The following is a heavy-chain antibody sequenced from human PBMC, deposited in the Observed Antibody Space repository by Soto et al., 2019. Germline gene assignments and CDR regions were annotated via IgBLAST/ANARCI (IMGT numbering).Heavy chain of an antibody. CDR1: GYTLTELS. CDR3: ATFIVVVVAADKKFDY. D-gene: IGHD2-15*01. J-gene: IGHJ4*02. CDR2: FDPEDGET. V-gene: IGHV1-24*01. Sequence: ASVKVSCKVSGYTLTELSMHWVRQAPGKGLEWMGGFDPEDGETIYAQKFQGRVTMTEDTSTDTAYMELSSLRSEDTAVYYCATFIVVVVAADKKFDYWGQGTLVTVSS.